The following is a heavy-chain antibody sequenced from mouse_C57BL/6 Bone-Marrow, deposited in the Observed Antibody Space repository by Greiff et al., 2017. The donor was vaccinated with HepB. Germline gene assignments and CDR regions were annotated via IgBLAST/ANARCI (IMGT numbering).Heavy chain of an antibody. CDR3: ARHEEGAWGFDY. Sequence: QVQLKESGAELVKPGASVKLSCKASGYTFTEYTIHWVKQRSGQGLEWIGWFYSGSGSIKYNEKFKDKATLTADKSSSTVYMELSRLTSEDSAVYFCARHEEGAWGFDYWGQGTTLTVSS. CDR2: FYSGSGSI. J-gene: IGHJ2*01. CDR1: GYTFTEYT. V-gene: IGHV1-62-2*01. D-gene: IGHD3-1*01.